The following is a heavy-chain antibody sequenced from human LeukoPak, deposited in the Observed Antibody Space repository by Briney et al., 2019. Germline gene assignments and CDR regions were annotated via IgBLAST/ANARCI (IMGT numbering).Heavy chain of an antibody. CDR1: GFTFSSYG. V-gene: IGHV3-30*03. CDR2: ISYDGSDK. Sequence: PGGSLRPSCVASGFTFSSYGMHWVRQAPGKGLEGVAGISYDGSDKYYADSVKGRFTISRDNSKNTLYMQMNSLRPEDTAVYYCASELAYCGGDCYSAFDIWGQGTMVTVSS. J-gene: IGHJ3*02. CDR3: ASELAYCGGDCYSAFDI. D-gene: IGHD2-21*02.